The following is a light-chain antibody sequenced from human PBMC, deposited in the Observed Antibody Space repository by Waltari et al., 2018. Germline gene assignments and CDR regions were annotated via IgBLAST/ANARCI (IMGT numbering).Light chain of an antibody. J-gene: IGLJ2*01. V-gene: IGLV1-44*01. Sequence: QSVLTQPPSASGTPGQRVTISCSGSSSNIGSNTVNWYQQLPGTAPKLLIYTNKQRPSGVPDRFSGSKSGTSASLAISGLQSEDEADYYCAAWDDSLNVVLFGGGTKLTVL. CDR1: SSNIGSNT. CDR2: TNK. CDR3: AAWDDSLNVVL.